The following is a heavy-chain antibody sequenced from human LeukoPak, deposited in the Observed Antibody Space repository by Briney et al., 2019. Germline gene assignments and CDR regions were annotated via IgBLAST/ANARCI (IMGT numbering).Heavy chain of an antibody. CDR3: ARRGVGTIVGDDAFDI. V-gene: IGHV5-51*01. Sequence: GESLKISCKGSGDTSSSFHMFWIGWVRQMPGKGLEWMGIIFPGDSDTRYSPSFQGQVTISVDKSISTAYLQWSSLKGADTAMYYWARRGVGTIVGDDAFDIWGQGTMVSVSS. D-gene: IGHD2-21*01. CDR2: IFPGDSDT. J-gene: IGHJ3*02. CDR1: GDTSSSFHMFW.